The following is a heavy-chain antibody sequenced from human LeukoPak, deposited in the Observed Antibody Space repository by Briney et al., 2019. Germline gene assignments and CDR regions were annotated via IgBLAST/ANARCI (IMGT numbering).Heavy chain of an antibody. J-gene: IGHJ3*02. CDR3: ARSAPADAFDI. Sequence: AGGSLRLSCAASGFTFSSYAMHWVRQAPGKGLEWVAVISYDGSNKCYADSVKGRFTISRDNSKSTLYLQMNSLRAEDTAVYYCARSAPADAFDIWGQGTMVTVSS. V-gene: IGHV3-30*04. CDR2: ISYDGSNK. CDR1: GFTFSSYA.